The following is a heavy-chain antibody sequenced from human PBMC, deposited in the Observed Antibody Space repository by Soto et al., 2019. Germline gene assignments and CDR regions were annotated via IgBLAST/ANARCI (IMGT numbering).Heavy chain of an antibody. Sequence: SLLKVSCKASGGTFSSYAINWVRQAPGQGLEWMGGIIPIFGTANYAQRFQGRVTITADESTSTAYMELSSLRSEDTAVYYCAREIIPGITTAGPFDSWGQGTLVTVSS. CDR1: GGTFSSYA. CDR2: IIPIFGTA. D-gene: IGHD6-13*01. J-gene: IGHJ4*02. V-gene: IGHV1-69*01. CDR3: AREIIPGITTAGPFDS.